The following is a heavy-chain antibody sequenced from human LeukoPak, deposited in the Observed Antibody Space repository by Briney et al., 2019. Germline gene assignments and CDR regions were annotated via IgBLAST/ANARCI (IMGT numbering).Heavy chain of an antibody. J-gene: IGHJ4*02. D-gene: IGHD2-15*01. CDR3: ARVQGYCSDGKCLF. V-gene: IGHV4-59*01. Sequence: SETLSLTCTVSGDSISTYYWNWVRQPPGKGLEWIGYIYYSGSTNYNPSLTSRGTISVDTSKNHFSLKLTSVTAADTAVYYCARVQGYCSDGKCLFWGQGTLISVSS. CDR2: IYYSGST. CDR1: GDSISTYY.